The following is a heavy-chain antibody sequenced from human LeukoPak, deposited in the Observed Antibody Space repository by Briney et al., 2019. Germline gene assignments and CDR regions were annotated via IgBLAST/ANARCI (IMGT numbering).Heavy chain of an antibody. CDR1: GGSISSGGYS. CDR2: IYYSGST. J-gene: IGHJ1*01. V-gene: IGHV4-31*03. Sequence: SETLSLTCTVSGGSISSGGYSWSWIRQHPGKGLEWIGYIYYSGSTYYNPSLKSRVTISVDTSKNQFSLKLSSVTAADTAVYYCASTDPMTTVTGYFQHWGQGTLVTVSS. D-gene: IGHD4-17*01. CDR3: ASTDPMTTVTGYFQH.